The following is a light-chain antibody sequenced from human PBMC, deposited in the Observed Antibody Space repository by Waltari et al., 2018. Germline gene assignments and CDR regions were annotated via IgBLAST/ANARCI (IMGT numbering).Light chain of an antibody. CDR3: QKYGTLPAT. CDR1: QSVSRT. J-gene: IGKJ1*01. Sequence: TQSPGTLSLSPGERATLSCRASQSVSRTLAWYQQKPGQATRLLIYDASSRAAGIPDRFSGSGSGTDFSLTISRLEPEDFGVYYCQKYGTLPATFGQGTKVEI. CDR2: DAS. V-gene: IGKV3-20*01.